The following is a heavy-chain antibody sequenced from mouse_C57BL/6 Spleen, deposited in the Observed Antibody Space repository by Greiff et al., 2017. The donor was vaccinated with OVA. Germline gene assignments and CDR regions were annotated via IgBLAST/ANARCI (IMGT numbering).Heavy chain of an antibody. CDR1: GFTFSSYA. D-gene: IGHD2-4*01. V-gene: IGHV5-9-1*02. CDR2: ISSGGDYI. Sequence: EVKLQESGEGLVKPGGSLKLSCAASGFTFSSYAMSWVRQTPEKRLEWVAYISSGGDYIYYADTVKGRVTISRDNARNTLYLQMSSLKSEDTAMYYCTREDDYERENAYWGQGTLVTVSA. J-gene: IGHJ3*01. CDR3: TREDDYERENAY.